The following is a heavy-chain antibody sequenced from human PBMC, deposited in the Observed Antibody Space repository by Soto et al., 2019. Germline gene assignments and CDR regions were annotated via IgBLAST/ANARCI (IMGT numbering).Heavy chain of an antibody. J-gene: IGHJ4*02. CDR3: ARDRNRAPRAFFDY. CDR2: INSDGSRT. V-gene: IGHV3-74*01. Sequence: GGSLRLSCAASGFTFSSYWMHWVRQAPGKGLVWVSRINSDGSRTSYADSGKGRFTISRDNAKNTLYLQMSSLRAEDTAVYYGARDRNRAPRAFFDYWGQGTLVTVSS. CDR1: GFTFSSYW.